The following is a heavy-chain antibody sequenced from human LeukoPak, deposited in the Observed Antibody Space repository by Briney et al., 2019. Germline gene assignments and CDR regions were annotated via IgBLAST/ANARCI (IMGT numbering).Heavy chain of an antibody. V-gene: IGHV1-2*02. CDR2: INPNSGST. CDR1: GYTFTAYA. D-gene: IGHD6-13*01. J-gene: IGHJ5*02. Sequence: ASVKVSCKASGYTFTAYAITWVRQAPGQGLEWMGWINPNSGSTNYAQKFQGRVTMTRDTSISTAYMDLSRLRTDDTAVYYCALAAAGLNYFDPCGQGTLVTVSS. CDR3: ALAAAGLNYFDP.